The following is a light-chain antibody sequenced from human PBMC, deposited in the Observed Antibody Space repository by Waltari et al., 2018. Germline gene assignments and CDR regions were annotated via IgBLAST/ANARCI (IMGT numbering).Light chain of an antibody. CDR2: WAS. V-gene: IGKV4-1*01. CDR3: QQYYSIPPT. CDR1: QSVLHSSNSNNY. J-gene: IGKJ2*01. Sequence: DIVMTQSPDSLAVSLGERATINCKSRQSVLHSSNSNNYLAWYQQKPRQPPKLLIDWASTRESGVPDRFSGSGSGTDFTLTISSLQAEDVAVYYCQQYYSIPPTFGQGTKLEIK.